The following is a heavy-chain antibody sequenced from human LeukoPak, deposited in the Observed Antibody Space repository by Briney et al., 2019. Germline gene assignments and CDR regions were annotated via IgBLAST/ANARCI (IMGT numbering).Heavy chain of an antibody. D-gene: IGHD3-10*01. CDR3: ARGDGFMIRD. CDR2: IDTTGDT. CDR1: GFTFSTYD. J-gene: IGHJ4*02. Sequence: SGGSLRLSCAASGFTFSTYDMHWVRQVTGKGLEWVSTIDTTGDTYYSASVKGRFSISRENAKNSLYLQMNSLRAGDTAVYYCARGDGFMIRDWGQGTLVTVSS. V-gene: IGHV3-13*01.